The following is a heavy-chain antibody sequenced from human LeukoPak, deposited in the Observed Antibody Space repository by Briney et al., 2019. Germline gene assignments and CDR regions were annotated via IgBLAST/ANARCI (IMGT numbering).Heavy chain of an antibody. D-gene: IGHD6-19*01. CDR3: ARELSSGWYIDY. J-gene: IGHJ4*02. CDR2: IDYSEST. Sequence: SETLSRNSTVSGGSTSSYCWSWIRQPPGKGLEWIAYIDYSESTNYNPSLKSRVTISVDTSKNQFSLYLSSVTAADTAVYYCARELSSGWYIDYWGQGTLVTVSS. V-gene: IGHV4-59*01. CDR1: GGSTSSYC.